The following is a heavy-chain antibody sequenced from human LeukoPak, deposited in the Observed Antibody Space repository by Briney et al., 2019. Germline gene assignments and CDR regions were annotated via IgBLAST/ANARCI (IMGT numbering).Heavy chain of an antibody. CDR2: INPNSGGT. V-gene: IGHV1-2*02. CDR1: GYTFTGYY. J-gene: IGHJ4*02. CDR3: ARVSTVTTPFDY. Sequence: ASVTVSCKASGYTFTGYYMHWVRQAPGQGLEWMGWINPNSGGTNYAQKFQGRVTMTRDTSISTAYMELSRLRSDDTAVYYCARVSTVTTPFDYWGQGTLVTVSS. D-gene: IGHD4-11*01.